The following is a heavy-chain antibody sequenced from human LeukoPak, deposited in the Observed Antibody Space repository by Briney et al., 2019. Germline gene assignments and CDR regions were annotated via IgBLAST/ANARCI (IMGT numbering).Heavy chain of an antibody. CDR3: ARASHWNQLHYFDY. J-gene: IGHJ4*02. V-gene: IGHV4-4*02. CDR1: GGSISSSNW. D-gene: IGHD1-1*01. CDR2: IYHSGST. Sequence: SGTLSLTCAVSGGSISSSNWWSWVRQPPGKGLEWIGEIYHSGSTNYNPSLKSRVTIPVDKSKNQFSLKLSSVTAADTAVYYCARASHWNQLHYFDYWGQGTLVTVSS.